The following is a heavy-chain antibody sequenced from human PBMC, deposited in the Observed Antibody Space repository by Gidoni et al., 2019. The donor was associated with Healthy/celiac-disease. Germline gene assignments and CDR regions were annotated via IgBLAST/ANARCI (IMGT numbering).Heavy chain of an antibody. CDR2: ISSSSSTI. J-gene: IGHJ4*02. CDR3: ARGTGANNFEY. D-gene: IGHD3-10*01. CDR1: GFTFSSYS. V-gene: IGHV3-48*02. Sequence: EVQLLESGGGLVQPGGSLRLSCAASGFTFSSYSMNWVRQAPGKGLEWVSYISSSSSTIYYADSVKGRFTISRDNAKNSLYLKMNSLRDEDTAVYYCARGTGANNFEYWGQGTLVTVSS.